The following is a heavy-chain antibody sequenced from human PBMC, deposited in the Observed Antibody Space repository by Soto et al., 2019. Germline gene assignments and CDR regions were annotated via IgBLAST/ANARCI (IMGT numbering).Heavy chain of an antibody. Sequence: SETLSLTCTVSGGFTSSYYWSWIRQPPGKGLEWIGYIYYSGSTNYNPSLKSRVTISVDTSKNQFSLKLSSVTAAVTAVYYCAGIRDYCSGGSCPTVVDYWGQGTLVTVSS. D-gene: IGHD2-15*01. CDR1: GGFTSSYY. J-gene: IGHJ4*02. CDR2: IYYSGST. V-gene: IGHV4-59*01. CDR3: AGIRDYCSGGSCPTVVDY.